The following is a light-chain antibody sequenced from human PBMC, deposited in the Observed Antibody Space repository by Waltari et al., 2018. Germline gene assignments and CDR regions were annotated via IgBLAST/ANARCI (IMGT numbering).Light chain of an antibody. Sequence: QSVLTQPPSVSAAPGQRVTIPCSGGSSNIGNNYVSWYRQFPGTAPKLLIYEDSERPSGIPGRFSGSKSGTSATLDITGLQAGDEADYYCGTRDSSLSGAVFGGGTHLTVL. CDR1: SSNIGNNY. CDR3: GTRDSSLSGAV. J-gene: IGLJ7*01. CDR2: EDS. V-gene: IGLV1-51*02.